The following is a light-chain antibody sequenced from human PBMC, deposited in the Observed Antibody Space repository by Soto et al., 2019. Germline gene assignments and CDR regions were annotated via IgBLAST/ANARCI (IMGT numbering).Light chain of an antibody. CDR2: LGS. CDR1: QSLLHSNGYNY. V-gene: IGKV2-28*01. Sequence: DLVMTQSPLSLPVTPGEPASISCRSSQSLLHSNGYNYLDWYLQKPGQSPQLLIYLGSNRASGVPDRFSGSGSGTDFTLKISRVEAEDVGVYYCMQALQTGYTFGQGTKLEIK. CDR3: MQALQTGYT. J-gene: IGKJ2*01.